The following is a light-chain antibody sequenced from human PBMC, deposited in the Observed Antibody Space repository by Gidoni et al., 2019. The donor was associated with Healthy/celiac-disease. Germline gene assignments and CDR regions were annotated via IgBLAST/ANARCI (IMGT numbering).Light chain of an antibody. V-gene: IGKV3-11*01. CDR2: DAS. J-gene: IGKJ4*01. CDR1: QSVNTY. CDR3: QQRSNWLT. Sequence: DIVLTQSPATLSLSPGERATLSCRASQSVNTYLAWYQQKPGQAPRLLIYDASNRATGIPARCSGSGSGTDFTLTISSLEPEDFAVYYCQQRSNWLTFGGGTKVEIK.